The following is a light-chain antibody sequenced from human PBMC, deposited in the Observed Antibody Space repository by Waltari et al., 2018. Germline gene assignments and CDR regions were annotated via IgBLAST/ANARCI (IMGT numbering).Light chain of an antibody. CDR1: QSVSSSD. V-gene: IGKV3-20*01. CDR2: GAS. Sequence: EIVLTQSPGTLSLSPGARATLSCRASQSVSSSDLAWYQQKPGQAPRLLIYGASSRATGIPDRFSASGSGTDFTLTISRLEPEDFAVYYCQQYGSSQYTFGQGTNLEIK. CDR3: QQYGSSQYT. J-gene: IGKJ2*01.